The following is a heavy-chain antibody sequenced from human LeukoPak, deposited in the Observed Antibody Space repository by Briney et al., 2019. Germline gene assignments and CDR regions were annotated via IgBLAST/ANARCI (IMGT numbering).Heavy chain of an antibody. D-gene: IGHD4-17*01. Sequence: PGGSLRLSCAASGFTISTYGMSWVRQAQGKGLEWVSSISSSTSYIYYADSVKGRFTISKDNAKNSLYLQMNSLRAEDTAVYYCARAGGSTVSHSDYWGQGTLVTVSS. CDR2: ISSSTSYI. V-gene: IGHV3-21*01. CDR1: GFTISTYG. J-gene: IGHJ4*02. CDR3: ARAGGSTVSHSDY.